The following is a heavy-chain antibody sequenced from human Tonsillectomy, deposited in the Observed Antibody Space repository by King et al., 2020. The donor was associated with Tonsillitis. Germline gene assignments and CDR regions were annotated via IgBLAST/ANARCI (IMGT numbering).Heavy chain of an antibody. CDR2: LSYSGST. CDR3: ARHGMATNWGHYFDY. CDR1: GGSISSGTYY. D-gene: IGHD5-24*01. V-gene: IGHV4-39*01. J-gene: IGHJ4*02. Sequence: QLQESGPGLVKASETLSLTCTVSGGSISSGTYYWGWIHQPPGKGLEWIGSLSYSGSTYYNPSLKSRVTISVDTSKNQFSLELTSVTAADTAVYYCARHGMATNWGHYFDYWGQGTLVTVSS.